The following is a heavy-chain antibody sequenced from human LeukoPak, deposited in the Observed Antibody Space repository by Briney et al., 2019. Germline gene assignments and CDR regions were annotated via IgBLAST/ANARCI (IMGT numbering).Heavy chain of an antibody. CDR1: GYTFTSYG. CDR2: ISAYNGNT. J-gene: IGHJ4*02. CDR3: ARVERYCSSTSCPYYDILTGSGFDY. Sequence: ASVKVSCKASGYTFTSYGISWVRQAPGQGLEWMGWISAYNGNTNYAQKLQGRVTMTTDTSTSTAYMELRSLRSDDTAVYYCARVERYCSSTSCPYYDILTGSGFDYWGQGTLVTVSS. D-gene: IGHD2-2*01. V-gene: IGHV1-18*01.